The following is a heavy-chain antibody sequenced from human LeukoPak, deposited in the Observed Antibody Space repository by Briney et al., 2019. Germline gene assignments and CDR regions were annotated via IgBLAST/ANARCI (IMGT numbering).Heavy chain of an antibody. D-gene: IGHD6-13*01. CDR1: GGSISSGDYS. J-gene: IGHJ4*02. Sequence: KSSDTLSLTCAVSGGSISSGDYSWSWVRQPAGKDLEWVGRIYKSGSTNYNPSLKSRVSISVDTSKNQFSLKVNFVTAADTAVYYCARMNLAASGTPFDYWGPGILVTVSS. V-gene: IGHV4-61*02. CDR3: ARMNLAASGTPFDY. CDR2: IYKSGST.